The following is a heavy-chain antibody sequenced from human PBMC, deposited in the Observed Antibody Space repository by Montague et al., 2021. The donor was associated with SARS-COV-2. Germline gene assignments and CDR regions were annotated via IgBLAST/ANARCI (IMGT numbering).Heavy chain of an antibody. J-gene: IGHJ5*02. D-gene: IGHD3-16*02. V-gene: IGHV4-34*01. Sequence: TLSLTCAVYGGSFSGYSWSWIRQPPGKGLEWIGEINHSGSTNYNPSLKSRVTISVDTSKNQFSLKLSSVTAADTAVYYCSRGYDYVWGSYRYLHWFDPWGQGTLVTVSS. CDR2: INHSGST. CDR1: GGSFSGYS. CDR3: SRGYDYVWGSYRYLHWFDP.